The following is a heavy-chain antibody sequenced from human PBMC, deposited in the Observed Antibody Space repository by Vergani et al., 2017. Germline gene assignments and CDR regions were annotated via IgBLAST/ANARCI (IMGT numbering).Heavy chain of an antibody. J-gene: IGHJ6*03. CDR3: ARAAEHSTWYYYMDV. V-gene: IGHV1-18*04. D-gene: IGHD6-13*01. CDR1: GYTFSSYG. Sequence: QVQMVQSGAEVKTPGASVRVSCKASGYTFSSYGITWVRQAPGQGLEWVGWISGYNERTKYAQKFQGRVTTTTDPSTSTAYLELRSLTSDDTAVYYCARAAEHSTWYYYMDVWGKGTTVTVSS. CDR2: ISGYNERT.